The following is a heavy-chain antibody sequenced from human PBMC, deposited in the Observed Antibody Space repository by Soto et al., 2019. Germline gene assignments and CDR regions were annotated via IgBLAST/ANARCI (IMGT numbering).Heavy chain of an antibody. CDR2: ISSSSSTI. Sequence: EVQLVESGGGLVQPGGSLRLSGAASGFTFSSYSMNWVRQAPGKGLEWVSYISSSSSTIYYADSLKGRFTISRDNAKNSLYLQMNSLRAEDTAVYYCASLTVTQDAFDIWGQGTMVTVSS. J-gene: IGHJ3*02. V-gene: IGHV3-48*01. CDR3: ASLTVTQDAFDI. CDR1: GFTFSSYS. D-gene: IGHD4-17*01.